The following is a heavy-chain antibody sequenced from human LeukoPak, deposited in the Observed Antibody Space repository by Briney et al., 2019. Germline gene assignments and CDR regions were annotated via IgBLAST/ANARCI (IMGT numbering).Heavy chain of an antibody. Sequence: GGSLRLSCAASGFTFSSYWMSWVRQAPGKGLEWVANIKQDGSEKYYVDSVKGRFTISRDNAKNSLYLQMNSLRAKDTAVYCASYSITMVRGVSPFDYWGQGTLVTVSS. D-gene: IGHD3-10*01. V-gene: IGHV3-7*01. CDR2: IKQDGSEK. J-gene: IGHJ4*02. CDR3: ASYSITMVRGVSPFDY. CDR1: GFTFSSYW.